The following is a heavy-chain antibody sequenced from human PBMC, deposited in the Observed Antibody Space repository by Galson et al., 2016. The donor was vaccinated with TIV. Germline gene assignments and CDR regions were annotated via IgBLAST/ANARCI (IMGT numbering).Heavy chain of an antibody. CDR2: INPKTGAT. V-gene: IGHV1-2*02. CDR1: GYSFTGYF. Sequence: SVKVSCKASGYSFTGYFMHWVRQAPGQGLEWMGWINPKTGATTYAQEFQGRITMTRETSASTVYMDLNRLQSDDTAVYYCARSDSYYKYALDVWGQGTTVTVSS. J-gene: IGHJ3*01. CDR3: ARSDSYYKYALDV. D-gene: IGHD3-10*01.